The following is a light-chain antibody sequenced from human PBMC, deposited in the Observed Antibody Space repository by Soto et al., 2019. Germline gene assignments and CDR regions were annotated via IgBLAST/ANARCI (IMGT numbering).Light chain of an antibody. V-gene: IGKV3-20*01. Sequence: EVVLTQSPCTLSLSPGERATLSCRASQSVRSSFLAWYQQKPGQAPRLLIYGTSSRATGIPDRFSGSGSGTDFTLTVSRLEPEDFAVYFCQQYGSSPWTFGQGTKV. CDR2: GTS. CDR3: QQYGSSPWT. CDR1: QSVRSSF. J-gene: IGKJ1*01.